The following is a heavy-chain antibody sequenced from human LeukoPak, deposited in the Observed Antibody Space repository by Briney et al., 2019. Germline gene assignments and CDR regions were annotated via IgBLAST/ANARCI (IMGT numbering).Heavy chain of an antibody. CDR1: GASTSAYY. Sequence: PSETLSLTCTVSGASTSAYYWRWLRQPPGKGLVWFGYSYSGGNANYNPSLKSRVTISIDTSENQFSLRLTSVTAADTAVYFCAHSKRGGGYYINAFAVWGQGALVTISS. J-gene: IGHJ3*01. V-gene: IGHV4-59*01. CDR3: AHSKRGGGYYINAFAV. D-gene: IGHD1-26*01. CDR2: SYSGGNA.